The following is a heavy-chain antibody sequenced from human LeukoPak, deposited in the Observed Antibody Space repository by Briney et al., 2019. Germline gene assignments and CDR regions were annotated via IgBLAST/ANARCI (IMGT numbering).Heavy chain of an antibody. D-gene: IGHD3-10*01. CDR3: ARVDDGSGSYYRAFDI. Sequence: GRSLRLSCAASGFTFSSYAMHWVRQAPGKGLEWVANIKQDGSEKHYVDSVKGRFTISRDNAKNSLYLQMNSLRAEDTAVYYCARVDDGSGSYYRAFDIWGQGTMVTVSS. V-gene: IGHV3-7*01. CDR2: IKQDGSEK. CDR1: GFTFSSYA. J-gene: IGHJ3*02.